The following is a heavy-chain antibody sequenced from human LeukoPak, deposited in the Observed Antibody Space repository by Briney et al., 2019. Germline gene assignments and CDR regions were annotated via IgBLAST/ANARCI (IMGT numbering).Heavy chain of an antibody. D-gene: IGHD6-13*01. V-gene: IGHV1-2*04. J-gene: IGHJ4*02. CDR1: GYTFTGYY. Sequence: ASVKVSCKASGYTFTGYYMHWVRQAPGQGLEWMGWINPNSGGTNYAQKFQGWVTMTRDTSISTAYMELSRLRSDDTAVYYCARSDSSSWYHLDYWGQGTLVTVSS. CDR2: INPNSGGT. CDR3: ARSDSSSWYHLDY.